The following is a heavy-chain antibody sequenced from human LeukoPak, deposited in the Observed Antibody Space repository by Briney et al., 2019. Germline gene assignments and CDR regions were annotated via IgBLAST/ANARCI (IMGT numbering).Heavy chain of an antibody. CDR2: IYYSGST. CDR3: ARHWDVVVPAVTGAFDI. CDR1: GGSISSYY. Sequence: SETLSLTCTVSGGSISSYYWSWIRQPPGKGLEWIGSIYYSGSTYYNPSLKSRVTMSVDTSENQFSLKLSSVTAADTAVYYCARHWDVVVPAVTGAFDIWGQGTMVTVSS. J-gene: IGHJ3*02. V-gene: IGHV4-59*04. D-gene: IGHD2-2*01.